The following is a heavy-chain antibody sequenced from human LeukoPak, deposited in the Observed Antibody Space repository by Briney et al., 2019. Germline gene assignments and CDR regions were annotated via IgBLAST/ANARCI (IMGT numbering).Heavy chain of an antibody. CDR2: IYSDGST. V-gene: IGHV3-66*01. Sequence: GGSLRLSCAASGFTVSDNYMSWVRQAPGKGLEWVSVIYSDGSTYYADSVKGRFTISRDNSKNTVYLQMNSLRAEDTAVYYCARDPGYSYGYDCWGQGTLVTVSS. J-gene: IGHJ4*02. CDR1: GFTVSDNY. D-gene: IGHD5-18*01. CDR3: ARDPGYSYGYDC.